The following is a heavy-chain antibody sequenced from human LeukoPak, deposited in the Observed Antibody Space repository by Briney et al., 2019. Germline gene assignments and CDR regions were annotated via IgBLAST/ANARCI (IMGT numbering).Heavy chain of an antibody. CDR1: GYSISSGYY. CDR2: IYHSGST. Sequence: SSETLSLTCAVSGYSISSGYYWGWIRQPPGKGLEWIGSIYHSGSTYYNPSLKSRVTISVDTSKNQFSLKLSSVTAADTAVYYCARAFVVVPAAMYFAPWGQGTLGTVSS. D-gene: IGHD2-2*01. J-gene: IGHJ5*02. V-gene: IGHV4-38-2*01. CDR3: ARAFVVVPAAMYFAP.